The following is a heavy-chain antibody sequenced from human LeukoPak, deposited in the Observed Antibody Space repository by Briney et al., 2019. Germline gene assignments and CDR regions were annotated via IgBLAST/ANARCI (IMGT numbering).Heavy chain of an antibody. CDR3: AREYRGSGSYYTPYYYYYGMDV. CDR1: GGSISSYY. J-gene: IGHJ6*02. CDR2: ISYSGST. D-gene: IGHD3-10*01. V-gene: IGHV4-59*01. Sequence: SETLSLTCTVSGGSISSYYWSWIRQPPGKGLEWIGYISYSGSTNYNPSLKSRVTISVDTSKNQFSLKLSSVTAADTAVYYCAREYRGSGSYYTPYYYYYGMDVWGQGTTATVSS.